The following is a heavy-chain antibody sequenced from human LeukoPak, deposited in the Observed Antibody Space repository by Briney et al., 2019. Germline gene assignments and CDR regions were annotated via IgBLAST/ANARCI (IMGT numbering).Heavy chain of an antibody. D-gene: IGHD6-6*01. J-gene: IGHJ4*02. Sequence: PGGSLRLSCAASGFTVSSNYMSWVRQAPGKGLEWVSSISSSSSYIYYADSVKGRFTISRDNAKNSLYLQMNSLRAEDTAVYYCARDREYSSSSSGDDYWGQGTLVTVSS. CDR1: GFTVSSNY. V-gene: IGHV3-21*01. CDR3: ARDREYSSSSSGDDY. CDR2: ISSSSSYI.